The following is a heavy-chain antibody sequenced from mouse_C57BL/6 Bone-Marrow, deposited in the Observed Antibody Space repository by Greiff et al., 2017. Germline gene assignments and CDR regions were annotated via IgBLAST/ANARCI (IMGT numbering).Heavy chain of an antibody. CDR3: AREANLRWYWYFDV. J-gene: IGHJ1*03. CDR1: GFTFSSYG. D-gene: IGHD2-1*01. CDR2: ISSGGSYT. Sequence: EVHLVESGGDLVKPGGSLKLSCAASGFTFSSYGMSWVRQTPDKRLEWVATISSGGSYTYYPDSVTGRFTISRDNAKNTLYLQMSSLKSEDTAMYYCAREANLRWYWYFDVWGTGTTVTVSS. V-gene: IGHV5-6*01.